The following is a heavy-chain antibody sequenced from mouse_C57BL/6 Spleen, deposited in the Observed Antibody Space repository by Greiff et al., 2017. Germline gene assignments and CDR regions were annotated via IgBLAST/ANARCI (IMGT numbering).Heavy chain of an antibody. Sequence: VQLQQSGAELVKPGASVKLSCKASGYTFTSYWMHWVKQRPGQGLEWIGMIHPNSGSTNYNEKFKSKATLTVDKSSSTAYMQLSSLTSEDSAVYYCASDGSSHYYAMDYWGQGTSVTVSS. CDR2: IHPNSGST. J-gene: IGHJ4*01. CDR1: GYTFTSYW. V-gene: IGHV1-64*01. D-gene: IGHD1-1*01. CDR3: ASDGSSHYYAMDY.